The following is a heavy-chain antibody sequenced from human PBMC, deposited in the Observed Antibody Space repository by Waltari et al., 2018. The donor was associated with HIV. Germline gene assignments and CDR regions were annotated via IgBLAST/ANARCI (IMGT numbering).Heavy chain of an antibody. CDR2: IWYDGSKK. CDR3: ARKYSSSWGAPFDY. CDR1: VYTLSRHG. D-gene: IGHD6-13*01. Sequence: QVRVVAPVGAVVEPGRLLTLTCATPVYTLSRHGWHWGRQAPGKGLEWVTVIWYDGSKKYYADSVKGRFTISRDNSKNTLYLQMNSLRIEDTAVYYCARKYSSSWGAPFDYWGQGTLVTVSS. J-gene: IGHJ4*02. V-gene: IGHV3-33*01.